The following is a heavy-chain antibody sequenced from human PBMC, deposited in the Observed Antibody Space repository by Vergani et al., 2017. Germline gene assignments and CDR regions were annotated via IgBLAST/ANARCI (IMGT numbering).Heavy chain of an antibody. CDR3: ARGTPLLSSINYYYYYMDV. D-gene: IGHD2-21*01. Sequence: QVQLVQSGAEVKKPGSSVKVSCKASGGTFSSYAISWVRQAPGQGLEWMGGIIPIFGTANYAQKFQGRVTITADESTSTAYMELSSLRSEDTAVYYCARGTPLLSSINYYYYYMDVWGKGTTVTVSS. CDR1: GGTFSSYA. V-gene: IGHV1-69*01. J-gene: IGHJ6*03. CDR2: IIPIFGTA.